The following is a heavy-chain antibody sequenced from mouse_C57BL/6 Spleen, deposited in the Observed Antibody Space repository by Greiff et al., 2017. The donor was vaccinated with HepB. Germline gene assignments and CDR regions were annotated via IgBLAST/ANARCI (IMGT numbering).Heavy chain of an antibody. V-gene: IGHV1-55*01. CDR3: ARSGYYGHYFDY. D-gene: IGHD2-1*01. CDR2: IYPGSGST. Sequence: QVQLQQPGAELVKPGASVKMSCKASGYTFTSYWITWVKQRPGQGLEWIGDIYPGSGSTNYNEKFKSKATLTVDTSSSTAYMQLSSLTSEDSAVYYCARSGYYGHYFDYWGQGTTLTVSS. CDR1: GYTFTSYW. J-gene: IGHJ2*01.